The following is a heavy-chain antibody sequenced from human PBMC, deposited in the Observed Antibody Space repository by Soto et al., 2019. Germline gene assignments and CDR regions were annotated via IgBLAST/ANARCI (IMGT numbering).Heavy chain of an antibody. Sequence: DVQLVESGGGLVQPGGSLRLSCITSGFTFSKFWMSWVRQAPGKGLEWVANIKHDGSQSYYEDSVKGRFTIFRDNAKNSLYLQVNSLRVDDTAVYFCARLLLYSTSGRGWFDPRGQGTLVTVSS. D-gene: IGHD2-2*02. V-gene: IGHV3-7*03. CDR2: IKHDGSQS. CDR3: ARLLLYSTSGRGWFDP. CDR1: GFTFSKFW. J-gene: IGHJ5*02.